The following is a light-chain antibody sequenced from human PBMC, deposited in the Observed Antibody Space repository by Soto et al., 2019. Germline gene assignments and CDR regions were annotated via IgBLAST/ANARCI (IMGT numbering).Light chain of an antibody. V-gene: IGLV2-8*01. CDR1: SSDVGGYNY. J-gene: IGLJ1*01. CDR2: EVS. Sequence: QSVLTQPPSASGSPGQSVTISCTGTSSDVGGYNYVSGYQQHPGRAPKLMIYEVSKRPSGVPDRFSGSKSGNTASLTVSGLQTEDEADYYCSSYAGSNNQVFGTGTNLTVL. CDR3: SSYAGSNNQV.